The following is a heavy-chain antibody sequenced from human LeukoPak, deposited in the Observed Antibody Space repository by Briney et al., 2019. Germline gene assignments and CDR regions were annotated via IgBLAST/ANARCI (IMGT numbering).Heavy chain of an antibody. CDR2: IKQDGSDK. V-gene: IGHV3-7*01. Sequence: GGSLRLSCAVSGFAFSSYWMGWVRQALGKGLEWVANIKQDGSDKIYVDSVKGRFTISRDNAKNSLFLQMNSLRADDTAVYYCVRDLSGNGDYWGQGTLVTVSS. CDR1: GFAFSSYW. D-gene: IGHD1-20*01. J-gene: IGHJ4*02. CDR3: VRDLSGNGDY.